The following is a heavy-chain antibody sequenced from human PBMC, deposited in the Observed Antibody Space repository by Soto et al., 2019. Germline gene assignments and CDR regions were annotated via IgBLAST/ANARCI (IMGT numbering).Heavy chain of an antibody. V-gene: IGHV3-72*01. CDR1: GFSFSDYY. CDR2: SRDKGNSYST. D-gene: IGHD1-7*01. J-gene: IGHJ4*02. Sequence: EVHLVESGGGLVQPGGSLRLSCAGSGFSFSDYYIDWVRQAPGKGLEWVGRSRDKGNSYSTDYAAAVKGRFTVSRDTSKNSLYLQMNSLKADDTALNYCARSIPGTTSFDSWGQGTLVTVSS. CDR3: ARSIPGTTSFDS.